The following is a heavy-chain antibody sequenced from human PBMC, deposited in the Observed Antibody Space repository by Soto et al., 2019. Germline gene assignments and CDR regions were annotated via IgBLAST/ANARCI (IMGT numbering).Heavy chain of an antibody. CDR3: ARAQGRVDP. V-gene: IGHV4-61*01. CDR1: GAPVSRVSYY. D-gene: IGHD3-10*01. J-gene: IGHJ5*02. CDR2: IYYSGST. Sequence: QVQLQESGPGLVKPSETLSLTGTVPGAPVSRVSYYGSWFRQPPGKGLEWIGYIYYSGSTNYNPSLKSRVTISVDTSKNQFSLKLSSVTAADTAVYYCARAQGRVDPWGQGTLVTVSS.